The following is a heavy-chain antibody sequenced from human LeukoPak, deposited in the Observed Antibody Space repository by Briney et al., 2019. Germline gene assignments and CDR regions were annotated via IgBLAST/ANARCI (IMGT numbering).Heavy chain of an antibody. CDR3: ARGGGNSWDY. D-gene: IGHD6-13*01. CDR2: ISGSGGNT. CDR1: GFTFSVYA. Sequence: PGGSLRLSCAASGFTFSVYAISWVRQAPGKGLEWVSAISGSGGNTYYADSVKGRFTISRDNSKNTLSLQMNSLRAEDTAVYYCARGGGNSWDYWGQGTLVTVSS. V-gene: IGHV3-23*01. J-gene: IGHJ4*02.